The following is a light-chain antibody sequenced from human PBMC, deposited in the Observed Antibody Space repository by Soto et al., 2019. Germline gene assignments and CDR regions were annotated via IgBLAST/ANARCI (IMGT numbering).Light chain of an antibody. V-gene: IGKV1-39*01. CDR1: QSISSY. Sequence: DIQMTQSPSSLSASVGDRVTITCRASQSISSYLNWYQQKPGKAPKLLIYAASSLQSGVPPRFSRSGSGTDFTLTISRLQPEDFATYYSQQSYSTPPTFGGGTKLDIK. CDR3: QQSYSTPPT. J-gene: IGKJ4*01. CDR2: AAS.